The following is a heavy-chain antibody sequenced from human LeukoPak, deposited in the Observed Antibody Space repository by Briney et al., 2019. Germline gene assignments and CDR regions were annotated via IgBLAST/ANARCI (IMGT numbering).Heavy chain of an antibody. D-gene: IGHD3-9*01. J-gene: IGHJ4*02. CDR2: INPSGGST. V-gene: IGHV1-46*01. CDR1: GYTFTSYY. CDR3: ARNDILTGRVDY. Sequence: ASVKVSCKASGYTFTSYYMHWVRQAPGQGLEWMGIINPSGGSTSYAQKFQGRVTMTRDTSTSTVHMELSSLRSEDTAVYYCARNDILTGRVDYWGQGTLVTVSS.